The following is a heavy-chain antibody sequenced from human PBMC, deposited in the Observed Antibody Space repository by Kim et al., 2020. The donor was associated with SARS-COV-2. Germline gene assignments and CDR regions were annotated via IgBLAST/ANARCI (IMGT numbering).Heavy chain of an antibody. CDR3: DLWFGAVENAFDI. Sequence: SETLSLTCAVYGGSFSGYYWSWIRQPPGKGQERIGEINHSGSTNYNPSLKSRVTISVDTSKNQFSLKLSSVTAADTAVYYCDLWFGAVENAFDIWGQGTMVTVSS. D-gene: IGHD3-10*01. CDR2: INHSGST. V-gene: IGHV4-34*01. CDR1: GGSFSGYY. J-gene: IGHJ3*02.